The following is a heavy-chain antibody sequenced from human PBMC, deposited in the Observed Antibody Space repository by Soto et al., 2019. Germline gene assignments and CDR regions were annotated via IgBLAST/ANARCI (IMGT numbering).Heavy chain of an antibody. CDR3: ARGLSSSSVWYYYYGMDV. Sequence: VKVSCKASGYTFTGYYMHWVRQAPGQGLEWMGWINPNSGGTNYAQKFQGRVTMTRDTSISTAYMELSRLRSDDTAVYYCARGLSSSSVWYYYYGMDVWGQGTTVTVSS. CDR1: GYTFTGYY. V-gene: IGHV1-2*02. D-gene: IGHD6-6*01. CDR2: INPNSGGT. J-gene: IGHJ6*02.